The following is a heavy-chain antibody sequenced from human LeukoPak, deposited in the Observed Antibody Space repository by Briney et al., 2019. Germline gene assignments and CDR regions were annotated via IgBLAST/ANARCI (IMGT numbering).Heavy chain of an antibody. J-gene: IGHJ4*02. CDR1: GYTFTRYA. V-gene: IGHV7-4-1*02. CDR2: INTKTGNP. D-gene: IGHD6-19*01. Sequence: ASVKVSCKASGYTFTRYAMNWVRQAPGQGPEWMGWINTKTGNPTYAQGFTGRFVFSLDTSVSTAYLQISSLKADDTAVYYCAREGGGYPYRNGWHFDYWGQGALVTVSS. CDR3: AREGGGYPYRNGWHFDY.